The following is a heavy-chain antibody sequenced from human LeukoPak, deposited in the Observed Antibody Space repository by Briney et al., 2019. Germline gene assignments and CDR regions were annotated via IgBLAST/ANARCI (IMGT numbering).Heavy chain of an antibody. CDR3: ARDSRRYSTSYGFDY. J-gene: IGHJ4*02. D-gene: IGHD6-6*01. CDR2: IYYSGST. Sequence: PSETLSLTCAVYGGSFSGYYWSWIRQPPGKGLEWIGYIYYSGSTNYNPSLKSRVTMSVDTSKNQFSLKLPSVTAADTAVYYCARDSRRYSTSYGFDYWGQGTLVTVSS. V-gene: IGHV4-59*01. CDR1: GGSFSGYY.